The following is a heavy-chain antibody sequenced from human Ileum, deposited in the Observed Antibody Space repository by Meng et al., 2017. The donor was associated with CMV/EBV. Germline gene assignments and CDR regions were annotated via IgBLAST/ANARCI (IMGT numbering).Heavy chain of an antibody. CDR1: GDSISSGHYY. J-gene: IGHJ4*02. CDR3: ARVWGIAVRPLDY. V-gene: IGHV4-30-4*01. CDR2: FHNSGST. Sequence: LPVAAPAPVTPSTSLPLSFTFSGDSISSGHYYWSWTRQTQGTGLGWIGIFHNSGSTYYNPSLQSRVTISVDTSKNQFSLKLSSVTAADTAVYYCARVWGIAVRPLDYWGQGTLVTVSS. D-gene: IGHD6-6*01.